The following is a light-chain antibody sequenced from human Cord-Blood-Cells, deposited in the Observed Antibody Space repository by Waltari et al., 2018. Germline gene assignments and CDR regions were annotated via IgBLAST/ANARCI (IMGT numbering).Light chain of an antibody. J-gene: IGLJ3*02. CDR3: MIWHSSAWV. CDR2: YKSDSDK. V-gene: IGLV5-45*01. Sequence: QAVLTQPASLSASPGASASLTCTLRRGINVGTYRIYWYQQKPGSPPQYLLRYKSDSDKQQGSGGPSRFSGSKDASANAGILLISGLQSEDEADYYCMIWHSSAWVFGGGTKLTVL. CDR1: RGINVGTYR.